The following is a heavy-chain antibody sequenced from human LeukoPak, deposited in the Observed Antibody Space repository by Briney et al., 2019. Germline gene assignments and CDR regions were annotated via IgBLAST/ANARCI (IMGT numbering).Heavy chain of an antibody. CDR1: GGSISSSSAY. CDR3: VSPRGFSYGYFDY. D-gene: IGHD5-18*01. J-gene: IGHJ4*02. Sequence: SETLSLTCTVSGGSISSSSAYWGWIRQPPGRGLEWIGSIYYSKNTYYNPSLKSRVTISADTSKNQFSLTLGSVSATDTAVYYCVSPRGFSYGYFDYWGQGTLVTVSS. V-gene: IGHV4-39*01. CDR2: IYYSKNT.